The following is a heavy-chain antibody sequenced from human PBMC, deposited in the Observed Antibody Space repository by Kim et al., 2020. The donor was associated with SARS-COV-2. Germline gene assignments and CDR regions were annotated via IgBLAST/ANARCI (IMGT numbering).Heavy chain of an antibody. V-gene: IGHV1-3*01. CDR3: ARDRISGWYGYYYYYMDV. J-gene: IGHJ6*03. CDR1: GYTFTSYA. D-gene: IGHD6-19*01. CDR2: INAGNGNT. Sequence: ASVKVSCKASGYTFTSYAMHWVRQAPGQRLEWMGWINAGNGNTKYSQKFQGRVTITRDTSASTAYMELSSLRSEDTAVYYCARDRISGWYGYYYYYMDVWGKGTTVTVSS.